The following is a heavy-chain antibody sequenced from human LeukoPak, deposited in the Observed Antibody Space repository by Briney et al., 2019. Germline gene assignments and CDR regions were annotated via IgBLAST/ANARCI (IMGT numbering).Heavy chain of an antibody. CDR3: AKDEYEHMDV. V-gene: IGHV3-48*03. Sequence: PGGSLRLSCAASGFNFSNYEMNWVRQAPGKGLEWVSYISSSGSTIYYADSVKGRFTISGDNAKKSLYLQMNSLRAEDTAVYYCAKDEYEHMDVWGEGTTVTISS. D-gene: IGHD2/OR15-2a*01. CDR2: ISSSGSTI. J-gene: IGHJ6*03. CDR1: GFNFSNYE.